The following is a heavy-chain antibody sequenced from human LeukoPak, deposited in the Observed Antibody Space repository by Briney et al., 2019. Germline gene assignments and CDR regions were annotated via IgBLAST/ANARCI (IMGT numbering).Heavy chain of an antibody. J-gene: IGHJ6*03. CDR2: IYYSGST. CDR1: GGSISSYY. V-gene: IGHV4-59*01. D-gene: IGHD2-21*02. CDR3: ARDGGDPYYYYYMDV. Sequence: PSETLSLTCTVSGGSISSYYWSWIRQPPGKGLEWIGYIYYSGSTNYNPSLKSRVTISVDTSKNQFSLKLSSVTAADTAVYYCARDGGDPYYYYYMDVWGKGTTVTVSS.